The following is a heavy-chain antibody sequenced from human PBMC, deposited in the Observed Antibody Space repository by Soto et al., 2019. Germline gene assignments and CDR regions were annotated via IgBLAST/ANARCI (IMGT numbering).Heavy chain of an antibody. CDR2: ISSSGSTI. V-gene: IGHV3-48*03. Sequence: GGSLRLSCAASGFTFSSYEMNWVRQAPGKGLEWVSYISSSGSTIYYADSVKGRFTISRDNAKNSLYLQMNSLRAEDTAVYHCARDFYDSSGYRPPDYWGQGTLVTVSS. J-gene: IGHJ4*02. CDR3: ARDFYDSSGYRPPDY. CDR1: GFTFSSYE. D-gene: IGHD3-22*01.